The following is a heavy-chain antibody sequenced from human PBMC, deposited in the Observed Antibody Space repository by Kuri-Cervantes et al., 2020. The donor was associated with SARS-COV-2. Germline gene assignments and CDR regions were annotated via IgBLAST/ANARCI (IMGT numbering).Heavy chain of an antibody. CDR3: ARSAAAFYGMDV. CDR2: IYYSGSV. D-gene: IGHD2-2*01. J-gene: IGHJ6*02. Sequence: SETLSLTCSVSGDSISPYYWTWIRQPPGKGLEWIGHIYYSGSVNYNPSLMSRLTISVDKSKSQVSLKLTSVTAADTAVYYCARSAAAFYGMDVWGQGTTVTVSS. CDR1: GDSISPYY. V-gene: IGHV4-59*01.